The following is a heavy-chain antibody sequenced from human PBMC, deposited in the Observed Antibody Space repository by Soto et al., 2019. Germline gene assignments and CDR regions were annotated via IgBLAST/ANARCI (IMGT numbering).Heavy chain of an antibody. Sequence: QVQLVQSGAEVKKPGASVKVSCKASGYTFTSYAMHWVRQAPGQRLEWMGWINAGNGNTKYSQKFRGRVTITRDTSASTAYMELSSLRSEDTAVYYCARTMVRDQAGDYWGQGTLVTVSS. CDR2: INAGNGNT. J-gene: IGHJ4*02. V-gene: IGHV1-3*01. CDR1: GYTFTSYA. CDR3: ARTMVRDQAGDY. D-gene: IGHD3-10*01.